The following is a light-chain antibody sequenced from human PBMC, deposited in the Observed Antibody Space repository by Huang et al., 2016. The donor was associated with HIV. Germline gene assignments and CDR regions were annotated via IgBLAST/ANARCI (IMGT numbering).Light chain of an antibody. V-gene: IGKV3-15*01. CDR3: QQYNKWPPVT. CDR2: GAS. CDR1: QTVSSN. J-gene: IGKJ5*01. Sequence: ERVMTQSPASLSMSPGETATLSCRASQTVSSNLAWYQQQPGQAPRRLIYGASTRATGVPARFSGNGSGTEFTLTISSLQSEDSAIYYCQQYNKWPPVTFGQGTRLEIK.